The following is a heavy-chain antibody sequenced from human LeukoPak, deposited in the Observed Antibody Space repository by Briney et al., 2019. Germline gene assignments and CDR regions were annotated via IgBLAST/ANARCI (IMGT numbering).Heavy chain of an antibody. Sequence: GGSLRLSCAASGFTFTSYAMSWVRQAPGKGLEWVSAISGSGGSTYYADSVKGRFTISRDNSKNTLYLQMNSLRAEDTAVYYCATSGGSRAYWYFELWGRGTLVTVSS. J-gene: IGHJ2*01. D-gene: IGHD3-16*01. CDR3: ATSGGSRAYWYFEL. CDR2: ISGSGGST. V-gene: IGHV3-23*01. CDR1: GFTFTSYA.